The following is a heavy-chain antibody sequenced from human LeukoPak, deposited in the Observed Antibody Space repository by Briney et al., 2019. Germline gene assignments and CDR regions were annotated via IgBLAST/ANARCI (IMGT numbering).Heavy chain of an antibody. V-gene: IGHV3-23*01. CDR1: GFTVSAYA. D-gene: IGHD1-26*01. CDR2: IGSDNKP. CDR3: AKDRKWEPRQPSGYFDY. Sequence: QPGGSLSLACEASGFTVSAYAMTWVRQAPGKGLEWVSSIGSDNKPHYSESVKGRFAISRDNSKNTLYLQMNSLRPEDTAVYYCAKDRKWEPRQPSGYFDYWGERPLVTVSS. J-gene: IGHJ4*02.